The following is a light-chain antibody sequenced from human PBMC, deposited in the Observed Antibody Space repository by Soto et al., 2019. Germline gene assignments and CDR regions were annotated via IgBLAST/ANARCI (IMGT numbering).Light chain of an antibody. J-gene: IGKJ2*01. V-gene: IGKV3-15*01. CDR2: GAS. CDR3: QQYNNWPYT. CDR1: QSVNSN. Sequence: DIVMTQSPATLSVSPWERATLSCRASQSVNSNLAWYQQKPDQPPRLLIYGASTRATGIPARFSGSGSGTEFTLTISSLQSEDFAVYYCQQYNNWPYTFGQGTKLEIK.